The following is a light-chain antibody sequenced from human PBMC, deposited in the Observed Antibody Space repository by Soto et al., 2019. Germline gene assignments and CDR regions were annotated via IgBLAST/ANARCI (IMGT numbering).Light chain of an antibody. CDR3: HQYNSYTWT. CDR2: DTS. CDR1: QSLSDW. V-gene: IGKV1-5*01. Sequence: DIQMTHSPSTRSASVGDRVSSAWRASQSLSDWLARYQQKPRNPPKLLLYDTSRLESAVPSRFSASGSGTEFTLTISRLQPDDFATYHCHQYNSYTWTFGQRTKVDI. J-gene: IGKJ1*01.